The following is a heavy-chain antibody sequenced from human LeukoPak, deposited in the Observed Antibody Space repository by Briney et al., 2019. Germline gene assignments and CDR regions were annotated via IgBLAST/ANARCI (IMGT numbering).Heavy chain of an antibody. CDR3: ARGSSGWYYFDY. CDR1: GGSISSISYY. CDR2: IYYSGST. J-gene: IGHJ4*02. V-gene: IGHV4-61*05. D-gene: IGHD6-19*01. Sequence: SETLSLTCTISGGSISSISYYWGWIRQPPGKGLEWIGYIYYSGSTNYNPSLKSRVTISVDTSKNQFSLKLSSVTAADTAVYYCARGSSGWYYFDYWGQGTLVTVSS.